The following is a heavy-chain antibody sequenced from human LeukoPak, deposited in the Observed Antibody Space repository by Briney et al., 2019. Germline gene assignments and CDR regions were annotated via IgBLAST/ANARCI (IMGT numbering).Heavy chain of an antibody. CDR3: AKDFLSGYSSSWPPGVLSHYYGMDV. Sequence: GGSLRLSCAASGFTFSGYAMSWVRQAPGKGLEWVSAISGSGGSTYYADSVKGRFTISRDNSKNTLYLQMNSLRAEDTAVYYCAKDFLSGYSSSWPPGVLSHYYGMDVWGQGTTVTVSS. D-gene: IGHD6-13*01. CDR2: ISGSGGST. J-gene: IGHJ6*02. CDR1: GFTFSGYA. V-gene: IGHV3-23*01.